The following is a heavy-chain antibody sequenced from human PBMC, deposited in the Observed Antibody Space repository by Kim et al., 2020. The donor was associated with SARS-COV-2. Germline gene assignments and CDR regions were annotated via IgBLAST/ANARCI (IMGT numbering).Heavy chain of an antibody. CDR1: GFTFSSYG. Sequence: GGSLRLSCAASGFTFSSYGMHWVRQAPGKGLEWVAVIWYDGSNKYYADSVKGRFTISRDNSKNTLYLQMNSLRAEDTAVYYCAREDPGIAAAGKGFFDYWGQGTLVTVSS. V-gene: IGHV3-33*08. CDR2: IWYDGSNK. CDR3: AREDPGIAAAGKGFFDY. J-gene: IGHJ4*02. D-gene: IGHD6-13*01.